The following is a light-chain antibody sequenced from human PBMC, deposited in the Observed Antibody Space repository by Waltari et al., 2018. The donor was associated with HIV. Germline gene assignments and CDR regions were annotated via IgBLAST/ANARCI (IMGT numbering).Light chain of an antibody. CDR3: QSVDSSETCML. J-gene: IGLJ2*01. V-gene: IGLV3-25*03. CDR2: KDN. Sequence: SYELTQPPSVSVSPGQTARITCSGDGLSKQYVYWYQQKPGQAPVLVIYKDNERPAGIPVRFSGSTSGTTVTLTISGVRAEDEGDYYCQSVDSSETCMLFGGGTKLTVL. CDR1: GLSKQY.